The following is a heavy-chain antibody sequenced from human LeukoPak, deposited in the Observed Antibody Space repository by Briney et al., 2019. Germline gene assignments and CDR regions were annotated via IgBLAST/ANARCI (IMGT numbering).Heavy chain of an antibody. CDR3: AKDLNLQRNYYDSSGYYYGY. J-gene: IGHJ4*02. V-gene: IGHV3-23*01. D-gene: IGHD3-22*01. Sequence: GGSPRLSCAASGFTFSSYAMSWVRQAPGKGLEWVSAISGSGGSTYYADSVKGRFTISRDNSKNTLYLQMNSLRAEDTAVYYCAKDLNLQRNYYDSSGYYYGYWGQGTLVTVSS. CDR2: ISGSGGST. CDR1: GFTFSSYA.